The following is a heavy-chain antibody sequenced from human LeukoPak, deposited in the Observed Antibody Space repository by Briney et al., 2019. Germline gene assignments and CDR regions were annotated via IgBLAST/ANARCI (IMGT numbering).Heavy chain of an antibody. CDR1: GGSISSYY. Sequence: SETLSLTCTVSGGSISSYYWSWIRQPPGKGLEWIGYIYYSGSTNYNPSLKSRVTISVDTSKNQFSLKLSSVTAADTAVYYCARRGDSSGYYSKTYYFDYWGQGTLVTVSS. CDR2: IYYSGST. CDR3: ARRGDSSGYYSKTYYFDY. D-gene: IGHD3-22*01. V-gene: IGHV4-59*08. J-gene: IGHJ4*02.